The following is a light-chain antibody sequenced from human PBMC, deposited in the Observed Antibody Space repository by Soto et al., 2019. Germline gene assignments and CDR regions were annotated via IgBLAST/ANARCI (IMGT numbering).Light chain of an antibody. CDR1: QSISSN. Sequence: EIVMTQSPATLSLSPGEGSTLSFRSSQSISSNLAWYQQKPGQAPRLLIYGASTRVTGIPARFSGSGSETEFTLTISSLQSEDFALYYCQHYNNWPPGRTFGQGTKVDIK. CDR2: GAS. V-gene: IGKV3-15*01. J-gene: IGKJ1*01. CDR3: QHYNNWPPGRT.